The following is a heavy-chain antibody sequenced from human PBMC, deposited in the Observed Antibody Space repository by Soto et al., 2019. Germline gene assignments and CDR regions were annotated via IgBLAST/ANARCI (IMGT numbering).Heavy chain of an antibody. J-gene: IGHJ1*01. CDR2: INIYNGNP. Sequence: VQLVLSGSELKKPGASVKVSCKTSGYTFTNYGVSSVRQAPGQGLEWMGWINIYNGNPNYAQRFQGRVTMTADTSTRTAYMDLRNLRFNDTAVYFCAGMDRIPAAARWFYWGQGTLVTVSS. CDR1: GYTFTNYG. CDR3: AGMDRIPAAARWFY. D-gene: IGHD2-2*01. V-gene: IGHV1-18*01.